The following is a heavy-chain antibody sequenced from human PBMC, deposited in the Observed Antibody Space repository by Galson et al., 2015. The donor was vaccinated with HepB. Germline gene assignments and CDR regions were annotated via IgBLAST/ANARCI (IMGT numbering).Heavy chain of an antibody. V-gene: IGHV4-59*01. CDR1: GGSMSNYY. CDR3: ASAIASRRSSSGPSTVLFDY. D-gene: IGHD6-6*01. CDR2: ISYSGST. Sequence: SLTCTVSGGSMSNYYWGWIRQPPGKGLEWIGYISYSGSTNHNPSLKSRVTISVDTSKNQFSLKLSSVTAADTAMYYCASAIASRRSSSGPSTVLFDYWGQGTLVTVSS. J-gene: IGHJ4*02.